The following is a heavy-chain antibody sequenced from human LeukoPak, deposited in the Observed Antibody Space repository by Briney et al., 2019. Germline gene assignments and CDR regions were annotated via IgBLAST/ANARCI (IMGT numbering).Heavy chain of an antibody. J-gene: IGHJ4*02. CDR3: ARGRYLTTSGGAAAGFLDY. Sequence: GGSLRLSCAASGFTFSSYAMNWVRQAPGKGLEWVSAISGSGRSTYYADSVKGRFTISRDNSKNTLYLQMNSLRAEDTAVYYCARGRYLTTSGGAAAGFLDYWGQGSLVTVST. V-gene: IGHV3-23*01. D-gene: IGHD6-13*01. CDR1: GFTFSSYA. CDR2: ISGSGRST.